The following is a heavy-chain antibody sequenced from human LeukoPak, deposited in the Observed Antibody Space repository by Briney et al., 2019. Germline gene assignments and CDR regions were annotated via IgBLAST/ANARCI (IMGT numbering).Heavy chain of an antibody. CDR2: INQDGSEK. CDR3: ARSGDTAMVTGHFDY. J-gene: IGHJ4*02. V-gene: IGHV3-7*01. D-gene: IGHD5-18*01. Sequence: PGGSLRLSCTASEFTFSSYWMTWVRQAPGKGLEWVANINQDGSEKYYVDSVKGRFTISRDNAKNSLYLQLNSPRAEDTAVYYCARSGDTAMVTGHFDYWGQGTLVTVSS. CDR1: EFTFSSYW.